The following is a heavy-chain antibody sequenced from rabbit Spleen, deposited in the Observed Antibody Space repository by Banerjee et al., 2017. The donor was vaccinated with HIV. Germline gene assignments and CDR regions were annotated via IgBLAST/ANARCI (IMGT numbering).Heavy chain of an antibody. Sequence: QEQLEESGGDLVKPEGSLALTCKASGFSFSSSYWICWVRQAPGKGLEWIACIYGGSSGTTWYASWAKGRFTISKTSSTTVTLQMTSLTAADTATYFCARRDNDNVGGFSRLDLWGPGTLVTVS. V-gene: IGHV1S45*01. CDR2: IYGGSSGTT. CDR1: GFSFSSSYW. D-gene: IGHD4-1*01. CDR3: ARRDNDNVGGFSRLDL. J-gene: IGHJ3*01.